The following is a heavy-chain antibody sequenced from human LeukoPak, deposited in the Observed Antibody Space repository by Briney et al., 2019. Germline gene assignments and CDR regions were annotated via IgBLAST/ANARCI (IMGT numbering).Heavy chain of an antibody. V-gene: IGHV1-18*01. D-gene: IGHD6-6*01. CDR3: ARVPSTSIAARPRDY. J-gene: IGHJ4*02. Sequence: ASVNVSFKASVYTFTNYGISWVRQAPGQGLEWMGWISAYNGNTNYAQKLQGRVTMTTDTSTSTAYMELRSLRSDDTAVYYCARVPSTSIAARPRDYWGQGTLVTVSS. CDR2: ISAYNGNT. CDR1: VYTFTNYG.